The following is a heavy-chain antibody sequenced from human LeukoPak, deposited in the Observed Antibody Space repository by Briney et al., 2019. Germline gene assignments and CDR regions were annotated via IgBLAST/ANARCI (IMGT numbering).Heavy chain of an antibody. V-gene: IGHV4-30-2*01. CDR2: IYHSGST. CDR1: GGSIGSGGYY. D-gene: IGHD3-3*01. Sequence: SETLSLTCTVSGGSIGSGGYYWSWIRQPPGKGLEWIGYIYHSGSTYYNPSLKSRVTISVDRSKNQFSLKLSSVTAADTAVYYCARGPDFWSGYRMYYFDYWGQGTLVTVSS. J-gene: IGHJ4*02. CDR3: ARGPDFWSGYRMYYFDY.